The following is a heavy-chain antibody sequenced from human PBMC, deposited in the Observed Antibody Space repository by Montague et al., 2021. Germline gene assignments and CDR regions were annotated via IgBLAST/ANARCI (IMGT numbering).Heavy chain of an antibody. CDR1: SGSISSFS. CDR3: ARGGRAMGRYHFDY. Sequence: SETLSLTCIVSSGSISSFSWAWIRQAPGKALEWIGHLNDSGDTYYNPSLHSRLTFSLDTSRNQFFLRLTSVTAADTAVYYCARGGRAMGRYHFDYWGQGTLVTVSS. CDR2: LNDSGDT. V-gene: IGHV4-59*03. J-gene: IGHJ4*02. D-gene: IGHD3-10*01.